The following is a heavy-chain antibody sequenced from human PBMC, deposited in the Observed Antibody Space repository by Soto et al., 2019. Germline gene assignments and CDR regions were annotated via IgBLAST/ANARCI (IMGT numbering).Heavy chain of an antibody. CDR2: IYYSGST. V-gene: IGHV4-31*03. Sequence: QVQLQESGPGLVKPSQTLSLTCTVSGGSISSGGYYWSWIRQHPGKGLEWIGYIYYSGSTYYNPSLKSRGTISVDTSKNQFSLKLSSVTAADTAVYYCARASGRKVYAKRASPPYYYYGMDVWGQGTTVTVSS. CDR3: ARASGRKVYAKRASPPYYYYGMDV. CDR1: GGSISSGGYY. D-gene: IGHD2-8*01. J-gene: IGHJ6*02.